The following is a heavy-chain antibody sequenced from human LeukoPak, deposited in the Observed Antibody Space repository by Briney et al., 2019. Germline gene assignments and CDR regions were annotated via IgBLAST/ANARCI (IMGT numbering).Heavy chain of an antibody. CDR1: GYTFTSYG. Sequence: ASVKVSCKASGYTFTSYGISWVRQAPGQGLEWMGWIGAYNGNTNYAQKLQGRVTMTTDTSTSTAYMELRSLRSDDTAVYYCARNNRYYDILTGYLNHDYYYYGMDVWGQGTTVTVSS. D-gene: IGHD3-9*01. V-gene: IGHV1-18*01. CDR3: ARNNRYYDILTGYLNHDYYYYGMDV. CDR2: IGAYNGNT. J-gene: IGHJ6*02.